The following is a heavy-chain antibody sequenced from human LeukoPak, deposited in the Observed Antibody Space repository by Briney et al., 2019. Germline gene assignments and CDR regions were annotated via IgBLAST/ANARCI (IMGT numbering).Heavy chain of an antibody. D-gene: IGHD1-26*01. CDR3: AVGAKASYYFDY. CDR2: INHSGST. J-gene: IGHJ4*02. Sequence: SETLSLNCAVYGGSCSGYYWSWIRQPPGKGLEWIGEINHSGSTNYNPSLKSRVTISVDTSKIQFSLKLSSVTAADTAVYYCAVGAKASYYFDYWGQGTLVTVSS. V-gene: IGHV4-34*01. CDR1: GGSCSGYY.